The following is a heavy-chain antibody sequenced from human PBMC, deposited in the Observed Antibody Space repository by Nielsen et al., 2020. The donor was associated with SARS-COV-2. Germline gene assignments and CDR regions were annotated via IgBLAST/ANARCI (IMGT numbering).Heavy chain of an antibody. CDR1: GFTFSSYS. Sequence: GESLKISCAASGFTFSSYSMNWVRQAPGKGLEWVSYISSGSSTIYYADSVRGRFTISRDNAKNSLYLQMNSLRAEDMAVYYCASWSKGWGQGTLVTVS. CDR2: ISSGSSTI. V-gene: IGHV3-48*01. CDR3: ASWSKG. J-gene: IGHJ4*02.